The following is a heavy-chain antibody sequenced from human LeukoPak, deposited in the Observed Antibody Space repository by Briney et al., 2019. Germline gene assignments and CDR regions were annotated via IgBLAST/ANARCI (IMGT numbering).Heavy chain of an antibody. CDR1: GGSISSGGYY. Sequence: PSETLSLTCTVSGGSISSGGYYWSWIRQHPGKGLEWIGYIYYSGNTYYNPSLKSRVTISVDTSKNQLSLKLSSVTAADTAVYYCARGLGYCSGGSCYSGYYYGMDVWGKGTTVTVSS. D-gene: IGHD2-15*01. CDR2: IYYSGNT. V-gene: IGHV4-31*03. J-gene: IGHJ6*04. CDR3: ARGLGYCSGGSCYSGYYYGMDV.